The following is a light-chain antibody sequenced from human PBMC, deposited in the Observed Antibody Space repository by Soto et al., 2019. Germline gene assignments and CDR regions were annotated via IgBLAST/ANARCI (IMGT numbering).Light chain of an antibody. CDR3: QQYYSFPPT. CDR2: DAS. CDR1: QSISKW. Sequence: DIQMTQSPSTLSASLGDRVTITCRASQSISKWLACYQQKPGKAPILLIYDASSLESGVPSRFSGSGSGTDFTLTISCLQPEDFATYYCQQYYSFPPTFGQGTKVDI. V-gene: IGKV1-5*01. J-gene: IGKJ1*01.